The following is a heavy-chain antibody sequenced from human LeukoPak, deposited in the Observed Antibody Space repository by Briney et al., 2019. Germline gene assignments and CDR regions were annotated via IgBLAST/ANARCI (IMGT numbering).Heavy chain of an antibody. CDR1: GFTFSSCA. V-gene: IGHV3-23*01. D-gene: IGHD3-22*01. CDR2: ITGSGATS. Sequence: GGSLRLSCSASGFTFSSCAMSWVRQAPGKGLQWVSSITGSGATSYYADSVRGRFIVSRDNSKNTLYLEMNSLRADDTAVYFCAKESTQVIEVYFDSWGQGTQVTVSS. J-gene: IGHJ4*02. CDR3: AKESTQVIEVYFDS.